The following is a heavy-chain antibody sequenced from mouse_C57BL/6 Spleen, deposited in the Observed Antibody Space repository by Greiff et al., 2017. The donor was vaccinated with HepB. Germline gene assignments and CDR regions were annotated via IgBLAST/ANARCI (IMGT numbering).Heavy chain of an antibody. D-gene: IGHD1-1*01. V-gene: IGHV1-52*01. CDR3: ARSPLYYAYWYFDV. CDR1: GYTFTSYW. CDR2: IDPSDSET. J-gene: IGHJ1*03. Sequence: VQLQQPGAELVRPGSSVKLSCKASGYTFTSYWMHWVKQRPIQGLEWIGNIDPSDSETHYNQKFKDKATLTVDKSSSTAYMQLSSLTSEDSAVYYCARSPLYYAYWYFDVWGTGTTVTVSS.